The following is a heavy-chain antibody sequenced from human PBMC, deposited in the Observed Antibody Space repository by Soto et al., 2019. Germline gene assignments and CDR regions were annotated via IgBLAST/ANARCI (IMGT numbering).Heavy chain of an antibody. CDR2: INPNSGGT. Sequence: ASVKVSCKASGYTFTGYYMHWVRQAPGQGLEWMGWINPNSGGTNYAQKFQGRVTMTRDTSISTAYMELSRLRSDDTAVYYCARAEIVVVPAAIWFDPWGQGTLVTVSS. V-gene: IGHV1-2*02. D-gene: IGHD2-2*01. J-gene: IGHJ5*02. CDR1: GYTFTGYY. CDR3: ARAEIVVVPAAIWFDP.